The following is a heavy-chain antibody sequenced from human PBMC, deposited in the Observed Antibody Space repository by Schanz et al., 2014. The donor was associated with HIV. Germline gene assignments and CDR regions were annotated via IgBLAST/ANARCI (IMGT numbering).Heavy chain of an antibody. J-gene: IGHJ4*02. CDR2: INPSGGAT. CDR1: GGTFSRYA. D-gene: IGHD1-26*01. CDR3: ARGLVGGGF. V-gene: IGHV1-46*01. Sequence: VQLVQSGAEVKKPGSSVKVSCKASGGTFSRYAISWVRQAPGQGLEWMGIINPSGGATSYAQKFQGRVTMTRDTSTSTAYMELRSLRSDDTAVHYCARGLVGGGFWGQGTLVTVSP.